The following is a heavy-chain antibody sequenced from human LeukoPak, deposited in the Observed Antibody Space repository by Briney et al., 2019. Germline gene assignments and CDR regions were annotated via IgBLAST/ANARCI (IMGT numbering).Heavy chain of an antibody. CDR2: IYYSGDT. V-gene: IGHV4-59*12. CDR1: GGSISGYS. D-gene: IGHD6-19*01. Sequence: PSETLSLTCTVSGGSISGYSWSWIRQSPGGELEWIGYIYYSGDTAYNPSLRSRVTMSVDTSKNQLSLQLSSVTTADTAVYYCARGRYSSGWYVPPYYYYYMDVWGEGTTVTVSS. CDR3: ARGRYSSGWYVPPYYYYYMDV. J-gene: IGHJ6*03.